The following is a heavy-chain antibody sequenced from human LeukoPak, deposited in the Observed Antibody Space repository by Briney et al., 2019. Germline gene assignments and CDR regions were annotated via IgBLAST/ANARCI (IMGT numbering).Heavy chain of an antibody. CDR2: INHSGST. V-gene: IGHV4-34*01. CDR1: VGSFSGYY. D-gene: IGHD2-2*01. J-gene: IGHJ3*02. CDR3: ARGYCSTTTCYPPDAFDI. Sequence: PSETLSLTCAVYVGSFSGYYWSWIRQPPGKGLEWIGEINHSGSTNYNPSLRSRVTISVDTSKNQFSLKVNSVTAADAAVYYCARGYCSTTTCYPPDAFDIRGLGTVVTVSS.